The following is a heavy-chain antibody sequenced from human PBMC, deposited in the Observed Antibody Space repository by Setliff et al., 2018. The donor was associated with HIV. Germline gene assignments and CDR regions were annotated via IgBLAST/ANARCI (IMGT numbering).Heavy chain of an antibody. CDR1: GPPIDVGSFF. J-gene: IGHJ4*02. CDR2: TSASGSA. Sequence: SETLSLTCTVSGPPIDVGSFFWTWIRQSAGRGLEWIGHTSASGSAKYNPTLQSRVTLSVDPSNNQFSLNLTSVTAADTAAYYCARRRSGSSYRFFNYWGLGSLVTVSS. V-gene: IGHV4-61*09. CDR3: ARRRSGSSYRFFNY. D-gene: IGHD3-16*02.